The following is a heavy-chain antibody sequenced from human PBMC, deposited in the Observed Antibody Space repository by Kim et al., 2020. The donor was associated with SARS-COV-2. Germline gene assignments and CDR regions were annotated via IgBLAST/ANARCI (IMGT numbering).Heavy chain of an antibody. J-gene: IGHJ4*02. D-gene: IGHD2-2*01. V-gene: IGHV4-34*01. CDR3: ARTGCSSTSCYLDY. CDR1: GGSFSGYY. CDR2: INHSGST. Sequence: SETLSLTCAVYGGSFSGYYWSWIRQPPGKGLEWIGEINHSGSTNYNPSLKSRVTISVDTSKNQFSLKLSSVTAADTAVYYCARTGCSSTSCYLDYWGQGT.